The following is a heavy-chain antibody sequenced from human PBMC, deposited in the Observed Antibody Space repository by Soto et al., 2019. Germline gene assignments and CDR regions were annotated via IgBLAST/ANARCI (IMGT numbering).Heavy chain of an antibody. V-gene: IGHV4-30-2*01. CDR3: ARERGELVFDL. CDR1: GGSISSGGYS. J-gene: IGHJ2*01. D-gene: IGHD3-16*01. Sequence: QLQLQESGSGLVKPSQTLSLTCAVSGGSISSGGYSWSWIRQPPGKGLEWIGYIYHSGSTYYNPSFKSXXNXSXXRSKNQFSLELSSVTAADTAVYYCARERGELVFDLWGRGTLVTVSS. CDR2: IYHSGST.